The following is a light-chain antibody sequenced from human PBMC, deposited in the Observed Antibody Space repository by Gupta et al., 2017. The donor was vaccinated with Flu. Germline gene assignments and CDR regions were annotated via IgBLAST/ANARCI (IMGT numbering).Light chain of an antibody. CDR2: LGS. Sequence: DIVMTQSPLSLPVTPGEPASISCRSSQSLLHSNGYNYLDWYLQKPGQSPQLLIYLGSNRASGVPDRFSGSGSGTDFTLKINRVEAEDVGVYYCRQALQTPQTFGQGTKLEIK. J-gene: IGKJ2*01. V-gene: IGKV2-28*01. CDR1: QSLLHSNGYNY. CDR3: RQALQTPQT.